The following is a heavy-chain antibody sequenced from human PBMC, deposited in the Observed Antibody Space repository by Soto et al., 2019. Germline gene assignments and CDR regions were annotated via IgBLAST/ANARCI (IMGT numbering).Heavy chain of an antibody. D-gene: IGHD3-22*01. CDR2: ITANNVNT. CDR3: ARDMGGYYFEPNDY. Sequence: ASVKVSCKTSGYTFTSYGISWVRQAPGQGLEWMGWITANNVNTNYAQKFQGRVTMTTDTSTATAYMELRSLRSDDTAVYYCARDMGGYYFEPNDYWGQGPLVTVSS. V-gene: IGHV1-18*01. J-gene: IGHJ4*02. CDR1: GYTFTSYG.